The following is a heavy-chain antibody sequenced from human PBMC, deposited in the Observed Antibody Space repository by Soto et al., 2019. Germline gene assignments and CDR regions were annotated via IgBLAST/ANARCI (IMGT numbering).Heavy chain of an antibody. CDR2: IYSGGTT. D-gene: IGHD1-26*01. V-gene: IGHV3-53*01. CDR3: TRETGFSGSYGTYHYYYYYGMDV. J-gene: IGHJ6*02. CDR1: GFTVSSNY. Sequence: GGSLRLSCAASGFTVSSNYMSWVRQAPGKGLEWVSVIYSGGTTYYADSVKDRFIISRDTSKNTVYLQLNSLGAEDTAVYYGTRETGFSGSYGTYHYYYYYGMDVWGQGTTVTVSS.